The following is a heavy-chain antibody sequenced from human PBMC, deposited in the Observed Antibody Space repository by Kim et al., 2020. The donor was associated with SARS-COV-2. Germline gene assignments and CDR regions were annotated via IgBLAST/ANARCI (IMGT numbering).Heavy chain of an antibody. CDR2: INHSGST. D-gene: IGHD6-13*01. Sequence: SETLSLTCAVYGGSFSGYYWSWIRQPPGKGLEWIGEINHSGSTNYNPSLKSRVTISVDTSKNQFSLKLSSVTAADTAVYYCASLSVRGGSWHGYYYYYYGMDVWGQGTTVTGSS. CDR1: GGSFSGYY. J-gene: IGHJ6*02. CDR3: ASLSVRGGSWHGYYYYYYGMDV. V-gene: IGHV4-34*01.